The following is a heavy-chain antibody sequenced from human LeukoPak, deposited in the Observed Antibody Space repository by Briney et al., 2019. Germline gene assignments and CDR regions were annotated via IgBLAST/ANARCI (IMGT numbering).Heavy chain of an antibody. Sequence: GGSLTLFCTASVFTLCSYNMNWLRQARGKGVEWLSSISSRSIDILYAHCVKRRFTISRDNAKNSLYLQMNSLRAENTGVYYCARDYGSGTLDAFDIWGQGTMVTVSS. CDR2: ISSRSIDI. V-gene: IGHV3-21*01. CDR3: ARDYGSGTLDAFDI. CDR1: VFTLCSYN. J-gene: IGHJ3*02. D-gene: IGHD3-10*01.